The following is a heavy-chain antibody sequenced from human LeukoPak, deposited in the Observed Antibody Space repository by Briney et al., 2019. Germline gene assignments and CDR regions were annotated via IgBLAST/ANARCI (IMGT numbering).Heavy chain of an antibody. D-gene: IGHD3-10*01. CDR2: ISTSSTYI. Sequence: GGSLRLSCAASGFTFSTYNMNWVRQAPGKGLEWVSSISTSSTYINYADSVKGRFTISRDNAENSLYLQMNSLRAEDTAVYHCARVRGVMVFDYWGQGTLVTVSS. CDR1: GFTFSTYN. V-gene: IGHV3-21*01. J-gene: IGHJ4*02. CDR3: ARVRGVMVFDY.